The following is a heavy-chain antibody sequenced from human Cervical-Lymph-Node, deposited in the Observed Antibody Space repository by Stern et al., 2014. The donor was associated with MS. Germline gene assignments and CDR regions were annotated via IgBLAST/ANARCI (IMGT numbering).Heavy chain of an antibody. CDR3: ARDSSGTYSSLDY. J-gene: IGHJ4*02. D-gene: IGHD1-26*01. V-gene: IGHV1-46*03. CDR2: INPSRNTT. CDR1: GYTFRKYY. Sequence: QLVQSGAEVKKLGASVKVSCKASGYTFRKYYMHWVRQAPGQGLEWVGIINPSRNTTSHAQKFQDRVTISKDTSTSTVYMELSSLRSEDTAVYYCARDSSGTYSSLDYWGQGTLVTVSS.